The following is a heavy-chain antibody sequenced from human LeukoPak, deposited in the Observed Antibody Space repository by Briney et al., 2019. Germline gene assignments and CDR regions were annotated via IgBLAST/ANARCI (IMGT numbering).Heavy chain of an antibody. V-gene: IGHV1-18*01. CDR1: GYTFTSYG. Sequence: ASVKVSCKASGYTFTSYGISWVLQAPGQGLEWMGWISAYNGNTNYAQKLQGRVTMTTDTSTSTAYMELRSLRSDDTAVYYCARDPWNYGEDWFDPWGQGTLVTVSS. CDR3: ARDPWNYGEDWFDP. CDR2: ISAYNGNT. J-gene: IGHJ5*02. D-gene: IGHD1-7*01.